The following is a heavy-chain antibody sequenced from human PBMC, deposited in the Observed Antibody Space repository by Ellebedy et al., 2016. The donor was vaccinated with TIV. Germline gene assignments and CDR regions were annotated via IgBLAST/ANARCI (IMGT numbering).Heavy chain of an antibody. J-gene: IGHJ4*02. Sequence: SVKVSCKASGGTSNNYAINWVRQAPGQGLEWMGGIIPIFSTPNYAQKFQDRVTITADESTSTTYMALSSLSSEDTAVYYCARPRDYSHGGRYPIYFFDSWGQGTLVTVSS. CDR3: ARPRDYSHGGRYPIYFFDS. CDR1: GGTSNNYA. CDR2: IIPIFSTP. V-gene: IGHV1-69*13. D-gene: IGHD3-22*01.